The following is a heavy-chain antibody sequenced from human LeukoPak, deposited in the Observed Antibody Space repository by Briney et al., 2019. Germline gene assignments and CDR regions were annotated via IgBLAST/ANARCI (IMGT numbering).Heavy chain of an antibody. J-gene: IGHJ3*02. Sequence: GGSLRLSCAASGFTFSNAWMSWVRQAPGKGLEWVGRIKSKTDDGTTDYAAPVKGRFTISRDDSKNTLYLQMNSLKTEDTAVYYCTSVSPHYAFDIWGQGTMVTVSS. CDR3: TSVSPHYAFDI. D-gene: IGHD2-8*01. CDR1: GFTFSNAW. V-gene: IGHV3-15*01. CDR2: IKSKTDDGTT.